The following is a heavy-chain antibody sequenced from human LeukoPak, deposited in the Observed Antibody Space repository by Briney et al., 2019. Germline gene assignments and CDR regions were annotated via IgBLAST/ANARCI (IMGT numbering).Heavy chain of an antibody. J-gene: IGHJ3*02. CDR2: IYPGDSDA. CDR3: ARPEEHGDYVHDAFDI. CDR1: GYRFTSYW. V-gene: IGHV5-51*01. Sequence: GESLKISCKASGYRFTSYWIGWVRQMPGKGLEWMGIIYPGDSDARYSPSFQGQVTISADKSISTAYLQWSSLKASDTAMYYCARPEEHGDYVHDAFDIWGQGTMVTVSS. D-gene: IGHD4-17*01.